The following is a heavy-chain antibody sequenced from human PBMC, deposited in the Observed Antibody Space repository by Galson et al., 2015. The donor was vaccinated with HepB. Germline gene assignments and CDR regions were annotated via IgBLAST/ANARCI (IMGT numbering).Heavy chain of an antibody. J-gene: IGHJ6*02. V-gene: IGHV3-11*01. D-gene: IGHD5-18*01. CDR3: ARDLRIQPNYFYFYGMDV. Sequence: SLRLSCAASGFIFTDYYMSWIHQAPGRGLEWVSYISGSGSTKFYGDSVKGRFTISRDNAKNSVYLQMNSLRAEDTAVYYCARDLRIQPNYFYFYGMDVWGQGTTVTVSS. CDR2: ISGSGSTK. CDR1: GFIFTDYY.